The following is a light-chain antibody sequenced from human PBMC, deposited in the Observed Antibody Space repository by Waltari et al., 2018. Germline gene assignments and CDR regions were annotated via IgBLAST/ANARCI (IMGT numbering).Light chain of an antibody. J-gene: IGKJ2*01. CDR1: QSVSSSY. V-gene: IGKV3-20*01. CDR3: QQYGSSPMYT. Sequence: EIVLTQSPGTLSLSPWERATLSCRASQSVSSSYLAWYQQKPGQAPRLLIYGASSTATGLPDGFSGSGSGTDFTLTISRLEPEDFAVYYCQQYGSSPMYTFGQGTKLEIK. CDR2: GAS.